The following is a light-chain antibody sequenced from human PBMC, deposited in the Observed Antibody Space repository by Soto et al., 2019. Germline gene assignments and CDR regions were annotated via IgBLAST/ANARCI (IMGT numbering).Light chain of an antibody. Sequence: VLTQSPATLSLSPGERATLSCRASQTFNNYLAWYQQKPGQAPRLIIYHTSNRATGIPARFSGSGSGTDFTLTISCLELEDFEFYYCQQHTTWPPFTCGQGTRLEFK. CDR2: HTS. CDR1: QTFNNY. V-gene: IGKV3-11*01. CDR3: QQHTTWPPFT. J-gene: IGKJ5*01.